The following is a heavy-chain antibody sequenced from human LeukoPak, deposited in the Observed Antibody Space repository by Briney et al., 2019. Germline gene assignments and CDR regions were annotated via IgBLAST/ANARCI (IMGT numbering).Heavy chain of an antibody. V-gene: IGHV1-46*01. J-gene: IGHJ5*02. CDR3: ARSPRGDFWSGPYNWFDH. Sequence: GASVKISCKASGYTFTINYLHWVRQAPGQGLEWMRIINPSGGTTIYAQKFQGRVTMTRDTSRSTGYMELSSLRSEDTAVYYCARSPRGDFWSGPYNWFDHWGQGTLVTVSS. D-gene: IGHD3-3*01. CDR2: INPSGGTT. CDR1: GYTFTINY.